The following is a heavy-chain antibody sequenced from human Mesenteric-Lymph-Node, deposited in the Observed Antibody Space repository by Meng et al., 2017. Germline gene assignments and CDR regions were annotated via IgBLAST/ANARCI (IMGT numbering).Heavy chain of an antibody. J-gene: IGHJ4*02. CDR3: ASVNIPSEH. D-gene: IGHD2-2*01. Sequence: GESLKISCAASRFPFSSYEMNWVRQAPGKGLEWVSYISSSGSVRYYADSVKGRFTISRDNAKKSLYLQMNSLRAEDTAIYYCASVNIPSEHWGQGTLVTVSS. CDR2: ISSSGSVR. CDR1: RFPFSSYE. V-gene: IGHV3-48*03.